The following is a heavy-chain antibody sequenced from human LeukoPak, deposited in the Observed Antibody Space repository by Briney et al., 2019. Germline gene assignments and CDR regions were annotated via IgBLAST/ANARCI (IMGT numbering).Heavy chain of an antibody. V-gene: IGHV3-74*01. CDR2: INTDGSST. CDR3: AKDFLTVVYCSSTSCPFDY. D-gene: IGHD2-2*01. CDR1: GFTFSSYW. J-gene: IGHJ4*02. Sequence: PGGSLRLSCAASGFTFSSYWMHWVRQAPGKGLVWVSRINTDGSSTSYADSVKGRFTISRDNAKNTLYLQMNSLRAEDTAVYYCAKDFLTVVYCSSTSCPFDYWGQGTLVTVSS.